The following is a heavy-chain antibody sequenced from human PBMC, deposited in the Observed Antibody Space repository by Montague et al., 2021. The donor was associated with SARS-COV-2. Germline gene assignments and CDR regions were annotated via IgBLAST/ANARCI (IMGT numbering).Heavy chain of an antibody. J-gene: IGHJ2*01. CDR2: IYYSGST. CDR3: ARFGSSSNWYFDL. D-gene: IGHD6-6*01. V-gene: IGHV4-31*03. CDR1: GGSISSGGYY. Sequence: TLSLTCTVSGGSISSGGYYWIWIRQHPGKGLEWIGYIYYSGSTYSYPSLRSRVTISVDTSKNSFSLKLSSVTAADTAVYYCARFGSSSNWYFDLWGRGTLVTVSS.